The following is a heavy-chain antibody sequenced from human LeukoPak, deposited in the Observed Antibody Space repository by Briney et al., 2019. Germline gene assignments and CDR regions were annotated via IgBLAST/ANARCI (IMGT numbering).Heavy chain of an antibody. J-gene: IGHJ5*02. Sequence: PGRSLRLSCAASGFTFSSYGMHWVRQAPGKGLEGVAVISYDGSNKYYADSVKGRFTISRDNSKNTLYLQMNSLRAEDTAVYYCAKTFEIVVVPAAIYNWSDPWGEGTLVTVSS. CDR1: GFTFSSYG. CDR3: AKTFEIVVVPAAIYNWSDP. V-gene: IGHV3-30*18. D-gene: IGHD2-2*01. CDR2: ISYDGSNK.